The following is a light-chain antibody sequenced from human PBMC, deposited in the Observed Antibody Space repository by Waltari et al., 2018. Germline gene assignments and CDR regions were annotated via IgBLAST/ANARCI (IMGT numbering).Light chain of an antibody. CDR2: VNSDGSH. CDR3: QTWGTGIWV. V-gene: IGLV4-69*01. Sequence: QLALTQSPSASASLGASVKLTCTLSSGHSTYAIAWHQQQPEKGPRYLMKVNSDGSHSKGDGIPDRFSGSSSGAERYLTISTRQSEDEADYYCQTWGTGIWVFGGGTKLTVL. J-gene: IGLJ3*02. CDR1: SGHSTYA.